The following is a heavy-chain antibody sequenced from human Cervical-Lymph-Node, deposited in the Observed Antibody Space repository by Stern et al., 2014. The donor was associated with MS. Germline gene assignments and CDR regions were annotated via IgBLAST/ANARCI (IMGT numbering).Heavy chain of an antibody. CDR3: VRQVTVRSRFDY. CDR1: GGSISSSYY. CDR2: IDDTGRT. V-gene: IGHV4-39*01. Sequence: VQLEESGPGLVKPSETLSRTCTVSGGSISSSYYWGWIRQSSGKGLEWIGSIDDTGRTFYNPSLKSRVTISVDTSNNQFSLNLSSVTAADTAVYYCVRQVTVRSRFDYWGQGTLVTVSS. D-gene: IGHD4-11*01. J-gene: IGHJ4*02.